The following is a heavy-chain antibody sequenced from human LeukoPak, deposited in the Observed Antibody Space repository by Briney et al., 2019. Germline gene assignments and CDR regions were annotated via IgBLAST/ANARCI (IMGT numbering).Heavy chain of an antibody. CDR1: GYTFISYG. V-gene: IGHV1-18*01. CDR2: ISAYNGNT. D-gene: IGHD6-13*01. Sequence: ASVKVSCKASGYTFISYGLSWVRQAPGQGLEWMGWISAYNGNTNYAQKLQGRVTMTTDTSTSTAYMELRSLRSDDTAVYYCARIAAAGRNYYMDVWGKGTTVTISS. CDR3: ARIAAAGRNYYMDV. J-gene: IGHJ6*03.